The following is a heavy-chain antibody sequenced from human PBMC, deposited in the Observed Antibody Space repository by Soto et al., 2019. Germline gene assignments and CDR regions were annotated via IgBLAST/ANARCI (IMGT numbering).Heavy chain of an antibody. J-gene: IGHJ4*02. D-gene: IGHD5-18*01. Sequence: ASVKVSCKASGYTFTSYGISWVRQAPGQGLEWMGWISAYNGNTNYAQKLQGRVTMTTDTSTSTVYMELSSLRSEDTAVYYCARDLVDTAMVPGYWGQGTLVTVSS. CDR3: ARDLVDTAMVPGY. CDR2: ISAYNGNT. CDR1: GYTFTSYG. V-gene: IGHV1-18*04.